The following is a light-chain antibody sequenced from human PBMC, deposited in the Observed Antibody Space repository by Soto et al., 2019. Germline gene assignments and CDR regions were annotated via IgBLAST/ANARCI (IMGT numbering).Light chain of an antibody. CDR1: QSISSY. V-gene: IGKV1-5*01. CDR2: DAS. J-gene: IGKJ1*01. Sequence: DIQMTQSPSSLSASVGDGFTITCLASQSISSYVSWYQQKPGKAPKLLIFDASSLESGVPSRFSGSGSGTEFTLTISSLHPDDFATYFCQQYNTFSWTFGQGTKVDIK. CDR3: QQYNTFSWT.